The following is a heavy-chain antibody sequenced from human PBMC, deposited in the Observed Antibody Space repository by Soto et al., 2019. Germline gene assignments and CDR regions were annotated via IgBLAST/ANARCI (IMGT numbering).Heavy chain of an antibody. CDR1: GFTFTSSA. D-gene: IGHD3-3*01. CDR3: AAAHVHDYDFWSGYYLPL. J-gene: IGHJ4*02. CDR2: IVVGSGNT. V-gene: IGHV1-58*02. Sequence: SVKVSCKASGFTFTSSAMQWVRQARGQRLEWKGRIVVGSGNTNYAQKFQERVTITRDMSTSIAYMELSSLRSEDTAVYYCAAAHVHDYDFWSGYYLPLWGQGTLVTVSS.